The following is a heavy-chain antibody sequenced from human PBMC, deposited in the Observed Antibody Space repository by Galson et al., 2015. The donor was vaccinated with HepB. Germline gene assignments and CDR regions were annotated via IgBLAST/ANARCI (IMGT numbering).Heavy chain of an antibody. CDR3: ATARFGSGSYWTFGI. Sequence: SLRLSCAASGLTFSSYTMNWVRKAPGKGLQWISYISRTGTAIYYEDSVKGRFTTARDNAKNTMSLQMNSLRADDTAVYYCATARFGSGSYWTFGIWGRGTLVTVSS. D-gene: IGHD3-22*01. V-gene: IGHV3-48*04. CDR2: ISRTGTAI. CDR1: GLTFSSYT. J-gene: IGHJ3*02.